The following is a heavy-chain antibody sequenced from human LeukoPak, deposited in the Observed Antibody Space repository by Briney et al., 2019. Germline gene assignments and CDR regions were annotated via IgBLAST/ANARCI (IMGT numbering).Heavy chain of an antibody. D-gene: IGHD2-21*02. CDR1: GGSISSSSYY. CDR2: IYYSGST. V-gene: IGHV4-39*01. Sequence: SETLSPTCTVSGGSISSSSYYWGCIRQPPGKGLEWIGSIYYSGSTYYNPSLKSRVTISVDTSKNQFSLKLSSVTAADTAVYYCARSRNCGGDCFLYWYFDLWGRGTLVTVSS. J-gene: IGHJ2*01. CDR3: ARSRNCGGDCFLYWYFDL.